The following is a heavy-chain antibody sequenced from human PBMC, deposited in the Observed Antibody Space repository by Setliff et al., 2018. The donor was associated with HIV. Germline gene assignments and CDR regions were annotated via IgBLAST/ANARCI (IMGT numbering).Heavy chain of an antibody. J-gene: IGHJ6*03. CDR1: GGSISSGAYY. CDR2: IYFSGST. Sequence: SETLSLTCTVSGGSISSGAYYWSWVRQHPGKGLEWIGHIYFSGSTYSNPSLKSRVTISVDMSKNQFSLKLNSVTAADTAMYYCASSTIPSHYMDVWGKGTTVTVSS. CDR3: ASSTIPSHYMDV. D-gene: IGHD5-12*01. V-gene: IGHV4-31*03.